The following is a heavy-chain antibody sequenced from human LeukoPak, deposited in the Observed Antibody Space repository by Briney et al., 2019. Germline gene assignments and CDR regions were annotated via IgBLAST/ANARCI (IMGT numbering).Heavy chain of an antibody. D-gene: IGHD1-7*01. J-gene: IGHJ6*02. Sequence: GGSLRLSCAASGLTFNNFAMSWVRQAPGKGLESVLVISGTGDNTYYADSVKGRFTISRDNSQNTLYLQMNSLRAEDTAVYYCARNYGPPKDYYYYGMDVWGQGTTVTVSS. CDR3: ARNYGPPKDYYYYGMDV. CDR2: ISGTGDNT. V-gene: IGHV3-23*01. CDR1: GLTFNNFA.